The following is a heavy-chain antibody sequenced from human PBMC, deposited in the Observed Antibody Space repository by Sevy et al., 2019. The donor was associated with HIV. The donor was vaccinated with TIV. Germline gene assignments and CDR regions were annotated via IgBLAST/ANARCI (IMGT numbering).Heavy chain of an antibody. CDR1: GFTFSSYA. Sequence: GGSLRLSCAASGFTFSSYAMHWVRQAPGKGLEWVAVISYDGGNKYYADSVKGRFTISRDNSKNTLYLQMNSLRAEDTAVYYCARGDIVVVPTAIWSPWFDPWGQGTLVTVSS. J-gene: IGHJ5*02. CDR2: ISYDGGNK. V-gene: IGHV3-30*04. CDR3: ARGDIVVVPTAIWSPWFDP. D-gene: IGHD2-2*01.